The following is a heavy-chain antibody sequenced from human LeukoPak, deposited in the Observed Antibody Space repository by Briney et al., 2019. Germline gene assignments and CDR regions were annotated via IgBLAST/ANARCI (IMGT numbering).Heavy chain of an antibody. CDR1: GFTFCSYW. Sequence: GGSLRLSCEASGFTFCSYWMHWVRQAPGKGRVWVSHIHRDGISTNYADSVRGRFTISTHTAKNTMYLHINSLRAEDTALYYCARGGVYAAFHIWGEGTMGSVSS. CDR2: IHRDGIST. CDR3: ARGGVYAAFHI. J-gene: IGHJ3*02. D-gene: IGHD5/OR15-5a*01. V-gene: IGHV3-74*01.